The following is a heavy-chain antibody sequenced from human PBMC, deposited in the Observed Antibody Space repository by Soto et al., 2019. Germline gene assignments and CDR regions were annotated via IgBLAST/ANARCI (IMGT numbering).Heavy chain of an antibody. J-gene: IGHJ4*02. D-gene: IGHD3-22*01. V-gene: IGHV1-8*01. CDR1: GYTFTSYD. CDR2: MNPNSGNT. Sequence: QVQLVQSGSEVKKPGASVKVSCKASGYTFTSYDINWVRQATGQGLEWMGWMNPNSGNTGYAQKFQGRVTMTRNTSGISAHMALSSLRSEATAVYYWARAKNYYDRRFDYWGQGTLVTVSS. CDR3: ARAKNYYDRRFDY.